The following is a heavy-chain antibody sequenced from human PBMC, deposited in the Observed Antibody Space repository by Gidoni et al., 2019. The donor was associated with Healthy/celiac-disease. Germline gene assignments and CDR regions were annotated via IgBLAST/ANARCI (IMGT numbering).Heavy chain of an antibody. V-gene: IGHV3-48*02. D-gene: IGHD3-22*01. CDR1: GFTFSSYS. CDR3: ARTYDSSGYYSYGAFDI. CDR2: ISSSSSTI. Sequence: EVQLVESGGGLVQPGGSLRLSCAASGFTFSSYSMNWVRQAPGKGLEWVSYISSSSSTIYYADSVKGRFTISRDNAKNSLYLQMNSLRDEDTAVYYCARTYDSSGYYSYGAFDIWGQGTMVTVSS. J-gene: IGHJ3*02.